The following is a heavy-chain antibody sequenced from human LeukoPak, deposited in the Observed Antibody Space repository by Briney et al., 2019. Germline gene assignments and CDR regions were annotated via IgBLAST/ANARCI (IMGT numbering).Heavy chain of an antibody. J-gene: IGHJ4*02. V-gene: IGHV4-34*11. CDR2: FYYSGST. CDR1: GGSFSGYY. Sequence: SETLSLTCAVYGGSFSGYYWSWTRQTPGKGLEWIGYFYYSGSTNYDPSLESRVTMSVDTSRTHLYLNLSSVTAADTAMYYCARSGGRDGYNFGYWGPGTLVIVSS. CDR3: ARSGGRDGYNFGY. D-gene: IGHD5-24*01.